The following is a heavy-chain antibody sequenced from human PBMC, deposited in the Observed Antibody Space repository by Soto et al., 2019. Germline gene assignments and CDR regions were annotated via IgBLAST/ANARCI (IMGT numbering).Heavy chain of an antibody. D-gene: IGHD2-15*01. Sequence: EVQLVESGGDVVQPGGSLRLSCAASAFTLSAYDMHWVRQPDGKGLEWVSALGAADDPYYLGSVKGRFTISRENAKNSLYLQTNNLRAGDTAVYYCARAYSGRLPRRADYYYAMDVWGQGTTVTVSS. V-gene: IGHV3-13*05. CDR2: LGAADDP. J-gene: IGHJ6*02. CDR3: ARAYSGRLPRRADYYYAMDV. CDR1: AFTLSAYD.